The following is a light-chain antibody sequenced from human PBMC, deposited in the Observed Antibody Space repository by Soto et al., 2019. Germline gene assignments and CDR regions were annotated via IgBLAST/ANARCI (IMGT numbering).Light chain of an antibody. CDR3: SSLTSSTTVV. V-gene: IGLV2-14*03. J-gene: IGLJ2*01. CDR2: DVT. Sequence: QSALTQPASVSGSHGQSITISCTGSSSDVGGYNYVSWYQQHPGKAPKLIIYDVTNRPSGVSNRFSGSKSGNTASLTISGLQAEDEADYYCSSLTSSTTVVFGGGTKLTVL. CDR1: SSDVGGYNY.